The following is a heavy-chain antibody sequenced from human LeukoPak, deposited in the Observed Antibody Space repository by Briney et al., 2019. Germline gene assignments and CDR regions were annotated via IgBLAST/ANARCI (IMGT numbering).Heavy chain of an antibody. J-gene: IGHJ5*02. Sequence: GGSLRLSCAASGFIVSSKYMSWVRQAPGKGLEWVSVIYSGGRTYYAASVKGRFTISRDNSKNTLFLQMNSLSAEDTAVYYCARHSSGWYYNWFDPWGQGTLVTVSS. V-gene: IGHV3-66*04. CDR2: IYSGGRT. CDR3: ARHSSGWYYNWFDP. CDR1: GFIVSSKY. D-gene: IGHD6-19*01.